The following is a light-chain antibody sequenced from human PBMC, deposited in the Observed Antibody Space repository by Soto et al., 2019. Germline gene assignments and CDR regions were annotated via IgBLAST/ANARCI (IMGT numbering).Light chain of an antibody. CDR1: QSVGST. J-gene: IGKJ5*01. CDR2: DAF. V-gene: IGKV3-11*01. CDR3: QQRSTWSYT. Sequence: EIVLTQSPGTLSLSPGERATLSCRASQSVGSTLAWYQQKPGQAPRLLIYDAFSRATGIPARFSGGGSGSDFTLTISSLEAGDSAVYYCQQRSTWSYTFGQGTRLEIK.